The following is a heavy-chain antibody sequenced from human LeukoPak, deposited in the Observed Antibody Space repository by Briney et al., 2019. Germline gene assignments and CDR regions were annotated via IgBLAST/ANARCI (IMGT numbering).Heavy chain of an antibody. V-gene: IGHV4-59*01. J-gene: IGHJ5*02. CDR2: ISYSGST. Sequence: SETLSLTCAVSGGSISSYYWSWIRQPPGKGLEWIACISYSGSTKYNPSLKSRVTISVDTSKNQLSLKLSSVTAADTAVYYCAREPGFDSSGYLNWFDPWGQGTLVTVSS. CDR1: GGSISSYY. CDR3: AREPGFDSSGYLNWFDP. D-gene: IGHD3-22*01.